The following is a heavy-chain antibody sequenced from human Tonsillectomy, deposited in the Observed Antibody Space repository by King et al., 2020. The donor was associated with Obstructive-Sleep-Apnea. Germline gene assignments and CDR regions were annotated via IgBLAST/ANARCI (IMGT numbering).Heavy chain of an antibody. CDR1: GFTFSSYA. CDR2: IFLTGDTT. CDR3: AKDSRRDSSSWYGDFDF. Sequence: VQLVESGGGLVQPGGSLRLSCAASGFTFSSYAMSWVRQAPGKGLEWVSVIFLTGDTTYYADSVKGRFTISRDNSKNTLSLQMNSLRADDTAVYYCAKDSRRDSSSWYGDFDFWGPGTLVTVSS. D-gene: IGHD6-13*01. J-gene: IGHJ4*02. V-gene: IGHV3-23*04.